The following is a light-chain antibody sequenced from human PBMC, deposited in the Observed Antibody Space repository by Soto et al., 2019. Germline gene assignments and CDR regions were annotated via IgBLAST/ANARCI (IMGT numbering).Light chain of an antibody. V-gene: IGKV3-11*01. CDR1: QSVYNY. Sequence: EVVLTQSPATLSLSPGERATLSCRASQSVYNYLAWYQQKPGQAPRLLIYDTSSRATGIPARFSGSGSGTDFTLTISSLEPEDFAVYYCQQRSNGPLTFGGGTKVEIQ. CDR2: DTS. J-gene: IGKJ4*01. CDR3: QQRSNGPLT.